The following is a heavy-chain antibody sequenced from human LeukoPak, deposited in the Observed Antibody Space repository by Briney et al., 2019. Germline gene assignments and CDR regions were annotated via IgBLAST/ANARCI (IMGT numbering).Heavy chain of an antibody. CDR3: ARGLGDFWSGFRLYYYGMDV. Sequence: ASVKVSCKASGYTFTSYDINWVRQATGQGLEWMGWMSPNSGNTGYAQKFQGRVTMTRNTSISTAYMELSSLRSEDTAVYCCARGLGDFWSGFRLYYYGMDVWGQGTTVTVSS. D-gene: IGHD3-3*01. CDR2: MSPNSGNT. CDR1: GYTFTSYD. V-gene: IGHV1-8*01. J-gene: IGHJ6*02.